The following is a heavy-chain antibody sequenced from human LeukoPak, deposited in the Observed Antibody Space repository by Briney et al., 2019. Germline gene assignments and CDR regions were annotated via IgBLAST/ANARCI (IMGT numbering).Heavy chain of an antibody. Sequence: PGGSLRLSCAASGFTFSSYSMNWVRQAPGKGLEWVSSISSSSSYIYYADSVKGRFTISRDNAKNSLYLQMNSLRAEDTAVYYCAREPIEGIAAVGGAFDIWGQGTMVTVSS. CDR3: AREPIEGIAAVGGAFDI. D-gene: IGHD6-13*01. CDR2: ISSSSSYI. J-gene: IGHJ3*02. CDR1: GFTFSSYS. V-gene: IGHV3-21*01.